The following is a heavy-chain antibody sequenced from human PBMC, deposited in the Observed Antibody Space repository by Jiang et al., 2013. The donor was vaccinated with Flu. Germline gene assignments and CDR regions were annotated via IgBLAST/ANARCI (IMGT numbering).Heavy chain of an antibody. J-gene: IGHJ5*02. D-gene: IGHD6-6*01. V-gene: IGHV4-31*03. CDR2: IYYSGST. CDR3: AREIQYSLNWFDP. Sequence: GLVKPSQTLSLTCTVSGGSISSGGYYWSWIRQHPGKGLEWIGYIYYSGSTYYNPSLKSRVTISVDTSKNQFSLKLSSVTAADTAVYYCAREIQYSLNWFDPWGQGTLVTVSS. CDR1: GGSISSGGYY.